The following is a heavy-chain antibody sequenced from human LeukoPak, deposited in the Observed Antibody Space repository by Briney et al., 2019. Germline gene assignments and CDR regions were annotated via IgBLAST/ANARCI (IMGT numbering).Heavy chain of an antibody. Sequence: GGSLRLSCAASGFTFSSHSMNWVRQAPGKGLEWVSSISTSSSYIYYADSLKGRFTISRDNAKNSLYLQMNSLRAEDTAVYYCARDRAAAGNDYWGQGTLVTVSS. CDR3: ARDRAAAGNDY. J-gene: IGHJ4*02. CDR2: ISTSSSYI. CDR1: GFTFSSHS. V-gene: IGHV3-21*01. D-gene: IGHD6-13*01.